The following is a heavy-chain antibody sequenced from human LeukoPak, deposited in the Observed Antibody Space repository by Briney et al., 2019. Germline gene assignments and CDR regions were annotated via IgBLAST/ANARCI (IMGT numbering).Heavy chain of an antibody. J-gene: IGHJ3*02. CDR3: ARAPISGTYYSDASDI. V-gene: IGHV4-30-2*01. CDR1: GGSISSGGNY. CDR2: IHHRGNT. D-gene: IGHD1-26*01. Sequence: TLSLTCKVSGGSISSGGNYWTWMRQPPGRGLEWVGYIHHRGNTDYNPSLKSRVIISIDTSKNQFSLNLSSVTAADTAVYYCARAPISGTYYSDASDIWGQGTMVTVSS.